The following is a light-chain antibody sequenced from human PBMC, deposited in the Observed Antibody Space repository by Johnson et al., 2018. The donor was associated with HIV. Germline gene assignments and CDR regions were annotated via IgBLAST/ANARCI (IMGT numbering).Light chain of an antibody. CDR3: GTWDSSRTPGGV. J-gene: IGLJ1*01. CDR2: ENN. V-gene: IGLV1-51*02. Sequence: QSVLTQSPSVSAAAGQKVTISCSGSSSNIGNNYVSWYQHLPGTAPKLLIYENNKRPSEIPDRFSGSKSGTSATLGITELQSGDEADYYCGTWDSSRTPGGVFGTGPKFTVL. CDR1: SSNIGNNY.